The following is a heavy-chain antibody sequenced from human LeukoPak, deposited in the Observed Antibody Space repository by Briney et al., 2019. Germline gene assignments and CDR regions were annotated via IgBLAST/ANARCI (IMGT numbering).Heavy chain of an antibody. V-gene: IGHV4-61*02. CDR3: ARGSAEFDY. Sequence: SETLSLTCTVSGRSIGSGSYYWSWIRRPAGKGLGWIGRIYTSGSTNYNPSLKSRVTISVDTSKNQFSLKLSSVTAADTAVYYCARGSAEFDYWGQGTLVTVSS. CDR2: IYTSGST. J-gene: IGHJ4*02. D-gene: IGHD6-13*01. CDR1: GRSIGSGSYY.